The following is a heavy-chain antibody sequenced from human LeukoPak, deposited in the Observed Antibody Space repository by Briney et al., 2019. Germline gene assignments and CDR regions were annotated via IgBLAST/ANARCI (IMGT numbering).Heavy chain of an antibody. CDR1: GFTFSSYS. J-gene: IGHJ5*02. V-gene: IGHV3-21*01. CDR3: ARDQSVQWLARFDP. D-gene: IGHD6-19*01. Sequence: PGGSLRLSCAASGFTFSSYSMNWVRQAPGKGLEWVSSISSSSSYIYYADSVKGRFTISRDNAKNSLYLQMNSLRAEDTAAYYCARDQSVQWLARFDPWGQGTLVTVSS. CDR2: ISSSSSYI.